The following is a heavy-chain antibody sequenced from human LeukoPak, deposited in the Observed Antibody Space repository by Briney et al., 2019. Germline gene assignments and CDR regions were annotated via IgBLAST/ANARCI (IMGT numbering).Heavy chain of an antibody. J-gene: IGHJ4*02. CDR1: GYTFTGYY. CDR2: INPNSVGT. D-gene: IGHD3-10*01. Sequence: GASVKVSCKASGYTFTGYYMHWVRQAPGQGLEWMGWINPNSVGTNYAQKFQGRVTLTRDTSISTAYMDLSSVTSDDTALFFCARSGHSGSYYTGLGYWGQGTLVTVSS. V-gene: IGHV1-2*02. CDR3: ARSGHSGSYYTGLGY.